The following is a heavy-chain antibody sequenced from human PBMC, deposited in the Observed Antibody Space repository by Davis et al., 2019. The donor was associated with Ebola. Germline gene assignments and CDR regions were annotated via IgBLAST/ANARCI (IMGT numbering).Heavy chain of an antibody. J-gene: IGHJ4*02. CDR1: GFTFSNYW. V-gene: IGHV3-74*01. CDR3: GGAWK. Sequence: GESLKISCAASGFTFSNYWMHWVRQTPGKGLVWVSRVNLDGSGTSYADSVRGRFTISRDNSRNTLYLQMNSLRDADTAVYYCGGAWKWGQGTLVTVSS. D-gene: IGHD1-1*01. CDR2: VNLDGSGT.